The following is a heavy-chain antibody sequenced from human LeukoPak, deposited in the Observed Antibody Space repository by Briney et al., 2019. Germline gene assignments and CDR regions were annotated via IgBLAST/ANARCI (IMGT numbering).Heavy chain of an antibody. V-gene: IGHV1-3*01. CDR2: INAGNGNT. CDR1: GYTFTSYA. J-gene: IGHJ4*02. D-gene: IGHD3-3*01. Sequence: ASVTVSFTASGYTFTSYAMHWVRQAPGQRLEWMGWINAGNGNTKYSQKFQGRVTITRDTSASTAYMELSSLRSEDTAVYYCARAHDYDFWSGYSMYYFDYWGQGTLVTVSS. CDR3: ARAHDYDFWSGYSMYYFDY.